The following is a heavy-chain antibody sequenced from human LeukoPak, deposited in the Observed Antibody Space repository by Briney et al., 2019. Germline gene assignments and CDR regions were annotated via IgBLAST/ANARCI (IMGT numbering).Heavy chain of an antibody. J-gene: IGHJ4*02. CDR3: ATDLGSSRPNF. V-gene: IGHV3-7*01. D-gene: IGHD6-13*01. CDR2: IKQDGSEK. CDR1: GFSISTYW. Sequence: PGGSLRLSCAASGFSISTYWMSWVRQAPGKGLEWVANIKQDGSEKYYVDSAKGRFTISRDNAKNSLYLQMNSLRAEDTAVYYCATDLGSSRPNFWGQGILVTVSS.